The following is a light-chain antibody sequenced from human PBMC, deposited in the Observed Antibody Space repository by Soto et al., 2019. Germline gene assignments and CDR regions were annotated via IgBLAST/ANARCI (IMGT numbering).Light chain of an antibody. Sequence: QSALTQPASVSGSPGQSITISCTGTSSDIGGYNSVSWYQQHPGKAPKLVIYAVSNRPSGVSSRFSGSKSGNTASLTISGLQAEDEADYYCCSYAGSYTFVFGTGTKLTVL. CDR3: CSYAGSYTFV. V-gene: IGLV2-14*01. CDR1: SSDIGGYNS. CDR2: AVS. J-gene: IGLJ1*01.